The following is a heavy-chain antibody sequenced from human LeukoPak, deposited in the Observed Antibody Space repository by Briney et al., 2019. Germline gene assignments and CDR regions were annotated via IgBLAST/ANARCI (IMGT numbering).Heavy chain of an antibody. D-gene: IGHD6-19*01. J-gene: IGHJ4*02. CDR2: IIPILGIA. V-gene: IGHV1-69*04. CDR1: GGTFSSYA. CDR3: ARDPRIAVAGMIKYYFDY. Sequence: ASVKVSCKASGGTFSSYAISWVRQAPGQGLEWMGRIIPILGIANYAQKFQGRVTITADKSTSTAYMELSSLRSEDTAVYYCARDPRIAVAGMIKYYFDYWGQGTLVTVSS.